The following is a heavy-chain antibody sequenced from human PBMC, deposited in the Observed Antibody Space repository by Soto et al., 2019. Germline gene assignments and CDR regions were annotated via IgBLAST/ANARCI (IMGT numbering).Heavy chain of an antibody. Sequence: PSETLSLTWTVSCGSVSSDTHYWSCIRQPPGKRLEWNGFIYSSGSTNYNPSLKSRVTMSVDTSKNQFSLKLRSVIVADTAVYHCARFVRSCSGTTCYTRADVWDKGTTVTVSS. CDR1: CGSVSSDTHY. CDR3: ARFVRSCSGTTCYTRADV. V-gene: IGHV4-61*01. J-gene: IGHJ6*04. CDR2: IYSSGST. D-gene: IGHD2-2*02.